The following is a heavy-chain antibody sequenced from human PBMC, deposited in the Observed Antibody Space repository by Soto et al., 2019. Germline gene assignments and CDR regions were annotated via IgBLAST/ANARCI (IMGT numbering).Heavy chain of an antibody. V-gene: IGHV1-2*04. J-gene: IGHJ6*02. CDR3: ARDLGSSGYYGMDV. CDR2: INPNSGGT. D-gene: IGHD6-6*01. CDR1: GYTFTGYY. Sequence: QVQLVQSGAEVKKPGASVKVSCQASGYTFTGYYMHWVRQAPGQGLEWMGWINPNSGGTNYAQKFQGWVTMTRDTSISTAYMELSRLRSDDTAVYYCARDLGSSGYYGMDVWGQGTTVTVSS.